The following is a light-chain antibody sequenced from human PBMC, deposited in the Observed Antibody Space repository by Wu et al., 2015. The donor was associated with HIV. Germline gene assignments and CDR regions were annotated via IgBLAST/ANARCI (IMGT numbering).Light chain of an antibody. V-gene: IGKV1-9*01. J-gene: IGKJ4*01. Sequence: DIQLTQSPSFLSASIGDRVTLTCRASQDISNYLAWYQQKPGKAPYLLIYAASTLRSGVPSRFSGRGSGTEFTLTISSLQPDDFATYFCQQLNTYPLTFGGGTKVEIK. CDR2: AAS. CDR1: QDISNY. CDR3: QQLNTYPLT.